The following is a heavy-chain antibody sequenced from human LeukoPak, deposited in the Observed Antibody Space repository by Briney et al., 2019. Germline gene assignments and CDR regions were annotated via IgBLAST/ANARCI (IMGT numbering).Heavy chain of an antibody. Sequence: ASVKVSCKASGYTFSSYDINWVRQAPGQGLEWMGWMNPNSGKTGYEQKFQGRVTMTGNTSISTAYMELSSLRSEDTAVYYCARASTFLERLTYYYYYMDVWDKGTTVTVSS. CDR3: ARASTFLERLTYYYYYMDV. J-gene: IGHJ6*03. V-gene: IGHV1-8*01. CDR2: MNPNSGKT. CDR1: GYTFSSYD. D-gene: IGHD3-3*02.